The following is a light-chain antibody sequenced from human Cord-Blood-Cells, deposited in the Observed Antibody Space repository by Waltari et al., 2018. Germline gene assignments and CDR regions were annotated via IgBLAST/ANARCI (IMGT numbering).Light chain of an antibody. J-gene: IGLJ2*01. CDR1: SLRSYY. CDR2: GKN. V-gene: IGLV3-19*01. Sequence: SSELTQDPAVSVALGQTVRITCQGDSLRSYYASWYQQKPGQAPVLVIYGKNNRPSGIPDRFSGSSSVHTASLTITGAQAEDEADYYCNSRDSSGNHLVFGGGTKLTVL. CDR3: NSRDSSGNHLV.